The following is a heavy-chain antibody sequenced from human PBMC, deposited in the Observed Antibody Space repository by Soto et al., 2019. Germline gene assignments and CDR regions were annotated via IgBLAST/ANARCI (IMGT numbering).Heavy chain of an antibody. CDR2: VNPNTGGT. V-gene: IGHV1-2*02. CDR3: AKGAAGPYYYYGMDV. J-gene: IGHJ6*02. D-gene: IGHD6-19*01. CDR1: GYSFTDHY. Sequence: GASVKVSCKASGYSFTDHYIHWVRQAPGQGLEWMGWVNPNTGGTNYAQRFHGRVTMTRDTSITTAYMYLQMNSLKTEDTAEYYCAKGAAGPYYYYGMDVWGQGTTVTVSS.